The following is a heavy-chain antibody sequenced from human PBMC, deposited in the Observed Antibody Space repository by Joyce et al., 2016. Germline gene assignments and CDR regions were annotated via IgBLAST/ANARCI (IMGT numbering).Heavy chain of an antibody. D-gene: IGHD2-21*01. CDR2: SATGNGDT. CDR1: GYKFTSDG. Sequence: QVLLVQSGAEVKQPGASVKVSCKASGYKFTSDGIHWVRQAPGQGLEWMGWSATGNGDTQYAQRLQGRATITKDTSAGTAYMELGSLTSEDTAVYYCARDSKLSDTWYFDLWGRGTLVSVSS. CDR3: ARDSKLSDTWYFDL. J-gene: IGHJ2*01. V-gene: IGHV1-3*04.